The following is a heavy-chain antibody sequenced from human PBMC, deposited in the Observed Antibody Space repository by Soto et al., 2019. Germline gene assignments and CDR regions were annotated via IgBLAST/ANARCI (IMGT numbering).Heavy chain of an antibody. J-gene: IGHJ2*01. V-gene: IGHV4-59*08. CDR1: GGSISSYY. D-gene: IGHD4-17*01. CDR3: ARSLGDYGDYGPGPYFDL. Sequence: QVQLQESGPGLVKPSETLSLTCTVSGGSISSYYWSWIRQPPGKGLEWIGYIYYSGSTNYNPSLKRRVTISVDTSKDQFSLKLSSVTAADTAVYYCARSLGDYGDYGPGPYFDLWGRGTLVTVSS. CDR2: IYYSGST.